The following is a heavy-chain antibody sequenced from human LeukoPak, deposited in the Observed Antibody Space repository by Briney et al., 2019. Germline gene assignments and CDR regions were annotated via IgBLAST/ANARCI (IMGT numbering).Heavy chain of an antibody. V-gene: IGHV3-74*01. CDR1: GITFGNNW. J-gene: IGHJ4*02. CDR3: ASGGGYSSSWSKY. D-gene: IGHD6-13*01. Sequence: GGSLRLSCAASGITFGNNWMHWVRQGPGKGLVWISRINSDGGGAIYADSVKGRFTVSRDNAKNTLYLQMNSLRAEDTAVYYCASGGGYSSSWSKYWGQGTLVTVSS. CDR2: INSDGGGA.